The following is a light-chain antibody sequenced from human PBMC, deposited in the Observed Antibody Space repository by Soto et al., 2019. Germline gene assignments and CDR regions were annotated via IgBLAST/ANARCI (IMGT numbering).Light chain of an antibody. CDR2: KAS. CDR3: QKYNSAPLT. V-gene: IGKV1-5*03. J-gene: IGKJ4*02. CDR1: QSMGSW. Sequence: DIQVSQCPSTLSASVGDRVTMTGRASQSMGSWLAGYQEKPGKAPKLLIYKASSLESGVRSRSNGSGSGTQFPLTSSALPPDDVAGYDGQKYNSAPLTFGGGTKVDMK.